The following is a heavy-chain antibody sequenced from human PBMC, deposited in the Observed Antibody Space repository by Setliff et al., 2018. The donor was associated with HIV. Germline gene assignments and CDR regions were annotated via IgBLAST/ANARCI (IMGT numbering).Heavy chain of an antibody. CDR3: ARGGLGVVGAIDY. D-gene: IGHD2-15*01. CDR1: GGSFSGYY. Sequence: PSETLSLTCAVYGGSFSGYYWTWIRQPPGRGLEWIGEIIHSGGTNYNRSLKSRVTISVDTSKNQFSLNLSSVTTADTVVYYCARGGLGVVGAIDYWSQGTLVTVSS. CDR2: IIHSGGT. V-gene: IGHV4-34*01. J-gene: IGHJ4*02.